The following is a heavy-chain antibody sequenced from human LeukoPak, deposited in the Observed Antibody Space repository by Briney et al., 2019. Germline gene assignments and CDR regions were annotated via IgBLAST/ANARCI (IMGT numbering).Heavy chain of an antibody. Sequence: PGGPLRLSCAPSGFTFSDFYMDWARQAPGKGVEWVRRTRNKAYGYNTVYAASVKGRFTISRDESKHSLYLQMNSLNTEDTAVYFCARVMGVLCGSSDYWGQGTLVTVSS. CDR2: TRNKAYGYNT. J-gene: IGHJ4*02. CDR1: GFTFSDFY. CDR3: ARVMGVLCGSSDY. D-gene: IGHD2/OR15-2a*01. V-gene: IGHV3-72*01.